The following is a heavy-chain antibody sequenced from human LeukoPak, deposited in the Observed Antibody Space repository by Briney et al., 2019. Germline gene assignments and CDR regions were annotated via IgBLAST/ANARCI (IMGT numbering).Heavy chain of an antibody. CDR2: ISYDGSNK. J-gene: IGHJ4*02. D-gene: IGHD2-15*01. Sequence: PGRSLRLSCAASGFTFSSYAMHWVRQAPGKGLEWVAVISYDGSNKYYADSVKGRFTISRDNSKNTLYLQMNSLRAEDTAVYCCARGLGYCSGGSCYSHFAFDYWGQGTLVTVSS. CDR3: ARGLGYCSGGSCYSHFAFDY. CDR1: GFTFSSYA. V-gene: IGHV3-30-3*01.